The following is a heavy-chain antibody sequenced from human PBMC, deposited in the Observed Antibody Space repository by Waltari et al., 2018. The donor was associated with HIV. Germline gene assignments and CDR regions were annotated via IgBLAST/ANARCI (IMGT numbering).Heavy chain of an antibody. V-gene: IGHV6-1*02. D-gene: IGHD3-22*01. CDR2: TYYRSKWYN. CDR1: GVSASRDMAA. J-gene: IGHJ4*02. Sequence: VLLHQSRPELAKMSETLSITCYITGVSASRDMAAWQLNRLFPSPGLEWLGRTYYRSKWYNDYAVFVKSHITINPDTSKNQLSLQLNSVPPEYTAVYYCARDLAAWNYYDRSGYYYFDYWGQAPLVTVSS. CDR3: ARDLAAWNYYDRSGYYYFDY.